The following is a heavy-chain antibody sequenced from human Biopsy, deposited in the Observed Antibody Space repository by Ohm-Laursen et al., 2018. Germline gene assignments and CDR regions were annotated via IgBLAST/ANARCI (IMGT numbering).Heavy chain of an antibody. J-gene: IGHJ1*01. CDR1: GYTFTGQY. CDR3: AKGQDLRGGAEYFQH. Sequence: GSSVKVSCKASGYTFTGQYLHWVRQVPGQGLEWMGWINPHSGTTTFAQDFQGRVTMTRDTSITTAYMELRRLRSDDTAVYYCAKGQDLRGGAEYFQHWGQGALVTVSS. V-gene: IGHV1-2*02. D-gene: IGHD2-15*01. CDR2: INPHSGTT.